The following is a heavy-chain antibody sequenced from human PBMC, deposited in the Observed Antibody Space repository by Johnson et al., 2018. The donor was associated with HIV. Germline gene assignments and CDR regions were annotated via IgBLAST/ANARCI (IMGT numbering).Heavy chain of an antibody. CDR2: ILSGGTT. J-gene: IGHJ3*01. D-gene: IGHD6-19*01. Sequence: EVQLVEIGGGLIQPGGSLRLSCVASGFTVSSKSMSWVRQAPGKGLEWVSLILSGGTTRYADFVKGRFTISRDNSKNIVHLQMNSLRAEDTAVYYCARHGGDSTGWSVVFDLWGQGTMVTVSS. CDR3: ARHGGDSTGWSVVFDL. V-gene: IGHV3-53*02. CDR1: GFTVSSKS.